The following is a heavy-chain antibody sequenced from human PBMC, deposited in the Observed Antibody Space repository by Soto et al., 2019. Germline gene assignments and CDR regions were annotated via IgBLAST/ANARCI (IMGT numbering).Heavy chain of an antibody. V-gene: IGHV3-23*01. Sequence: EVQLLESGGGLVQPGGSLRLSCAASGFTFSSYAMSWVRQAPGKGLEWVSVISGSGAGTYYADSVKGRFTISRDNSRNTLYLQMNSLRADDTAVYYCAKEGQGYRDRVGGIDYWGQGTLVTVSS. CDR2: ISGSGAGT. D-gene: IGHD5-12*01. J-gene: IGHJ4*02. CDR1: GFTFSSYA. CDR3: AKEGQGYRDRVGGIDY.